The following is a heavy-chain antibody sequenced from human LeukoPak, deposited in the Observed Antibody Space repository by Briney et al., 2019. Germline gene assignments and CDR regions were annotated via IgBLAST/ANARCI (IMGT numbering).Heavy chain of an antibody. CDR2: INITGGST. Sequence: ASVKVSCKASGYTFTSNCMHWVRLPPGQGLEWMGLINITGGSTGNSQKFQGRVTMTRDMSTSTDYMEMSSLRSEDWVIFCGARDDSVGDNAWWFDHWGQGTLVTISS. V-gene: IGHV1-46*01. CDR3: ARDDSVGDNAWWFDH. J-gene: IGHJ5*02. D-gene: IGHD1-26*01. CDR1: GYTFTSNC.